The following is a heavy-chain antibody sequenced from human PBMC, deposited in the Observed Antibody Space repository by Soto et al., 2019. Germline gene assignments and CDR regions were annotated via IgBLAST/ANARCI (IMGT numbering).Heavy chain of an antibody. Sequence: EASVKVSCKASGYTFTGYYMHWVRQAPGQGLEWMGWINPNSGGTNYAQKFQGRVTMTRDTSISTAYMELSRLRSDDTAVYYCARDAPHPLYYFDYWGQGTLVTVSS. CDR2: INPNSGGT. CDR1: GYTFTGYY. CDR3: ARDAPHPLYYFDY. V-gene: IGHV1-2*02. J-gene: IGHJ4*02.